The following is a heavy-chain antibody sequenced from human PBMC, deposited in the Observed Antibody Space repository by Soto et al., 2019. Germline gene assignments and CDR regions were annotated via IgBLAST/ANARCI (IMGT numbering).Heavy chain of an antibody. V-gene: IGHV1-46*01. CDR2: INPSGGST. Sequence: QVQLVQSGAEVKKPGASVKVSCKASGYTFTSYYMHWVRQAPGQGLEWMVIINPSGGSTSYAQKFQGRVTMTRDTSTSTVYMELSSLRSEDTAVYYCARGTVVVVPAAFYGMDVWGQGTTVTVSS. J-gene: IGHJ6*02. CDR1: GYTFTSYY. D-gene: IGHD2-2*01. CDR3: ARGTVVVVPAAFYGMDV.